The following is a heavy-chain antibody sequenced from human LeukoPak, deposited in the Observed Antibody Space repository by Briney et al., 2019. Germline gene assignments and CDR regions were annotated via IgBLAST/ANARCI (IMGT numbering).Heavy chain of an antibody. CDR1: GFTFSSYA. J-gene: IGHJ3*02. CDR3: ARSRGSWPAFDI. CDR2: ISGSGGST. V-gene: IGHV3-23*01. D-gene: IGHD6-13*01. Sequence: GGSLRLSCAASGFTFSSYAMSWVRQAPGKGLEWVSAISGSGGSTYYADSVKGRFTISRDNSKNTLYLQMNSLRAKDTAVYYCARSRGSWPAFDIWGQGTMVTVSS.